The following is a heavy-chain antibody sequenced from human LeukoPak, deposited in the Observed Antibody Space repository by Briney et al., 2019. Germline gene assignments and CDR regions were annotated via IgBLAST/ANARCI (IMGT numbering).Heavy chain of an antibody. CDR2: LYPGDSDT. V-gene: IGHV5-51*01. CDR3: ARCYDILTGYYRN. Sequence: GESLKISCKGSGYSFTSYWIGWVRQMPGKGLEWMGILYPGDSDTRYSPSFQGQVTISADKSISTAYLQWSSLKASDTAMYYCARCYDILTGYYRNWGQGSLVTVSS. D-gene: IGHD3-9*01. CDR1: GYSFTSYW. J-gene: IGHJ4*02.